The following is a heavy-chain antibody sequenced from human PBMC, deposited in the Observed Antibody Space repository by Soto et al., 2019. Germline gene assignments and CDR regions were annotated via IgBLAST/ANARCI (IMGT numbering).Heavy chain of an antibody. J-gene: IGHJ6*03. CDR2: ISAYNGHA. Sequence: QVRLVQSGGEVKNPGASVKVSCKAFGYTLTNYGISWVRQAPGQGLEWMGWISAYNGHANYAQKVQGRVRLTTDRPTTTAYMELRSLGSDDTAEYYCAREGYCSSSMCYGGYYYMDVWGKGTTVTVS. CDR1: GYTLTNYG. D-gene: IGHD2-2*01. CDR3: AREGYCSSSMCYGGYYYMDV. V-gene: IGHV1-18*01.